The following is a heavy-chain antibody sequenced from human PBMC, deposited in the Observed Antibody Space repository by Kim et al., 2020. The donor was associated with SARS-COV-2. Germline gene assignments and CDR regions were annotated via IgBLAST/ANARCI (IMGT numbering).Heavy chain of an antibody. V-gene: IGHV1-69*13. CDR2: IIPIFGTA. J-gene: IGHJ6*02. D-gene: IGHD2-15*01. CDR1: GGTFSSYA. CDR3: ARGVVVVVAATLYYCYYGMDV. Sequence: SVKVSCKASGGTFSSYAISWVRQAPGQGLEWMGGIIPIFGTANYAQKFQGRVTITADESTSTAYMELSSLRSEDTAVYYCARGVVVVVAATLYYCYYGMDVWGQGTTVTVSS.